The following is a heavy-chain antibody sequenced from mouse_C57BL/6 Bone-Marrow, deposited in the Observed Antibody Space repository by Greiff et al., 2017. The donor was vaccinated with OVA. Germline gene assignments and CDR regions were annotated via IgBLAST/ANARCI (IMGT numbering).Heavy chain of an antibody. CDR1: GFTFSSYA. Sequence: EVMLVESGGGLVKPGGSLKLSCAASGFTFSSYAMSWVRQTPEKRLEWVATISDGGSYTYYPDNVKGRFTISRANAKNNLYLQMSHLKSEDTAMYYCARANWDRFDYWGQGTTLTVSS. CDR2: ISDGGSYT. J-gene: IGHJ2*01. V-gene: IGHV5-4*03. D-gene: IGHD4-1*01. CDR3: ARANWDRFDY.